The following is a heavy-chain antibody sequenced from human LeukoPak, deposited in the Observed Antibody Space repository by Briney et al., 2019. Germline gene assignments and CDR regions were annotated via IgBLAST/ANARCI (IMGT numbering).Heavy chain of an antibody. V-gene: IGHV3-53*01. Sequence: GGSLRLSCAASGFTVSSNYMSWVRQAPGKGLEWVSVIYSGDSTYYADSVKGRFTISRDNSKNTLYLQMNSLRAEDTAVYYCARATQYYYDSSPYYYGMDVWGQGTAVTVSS. D-gene: IGHD3-22*01. J-gene: IGHJ6*02. CDR3: ARATQYYYDSSPYYYGMDV. CDR1: GFTVSSNY. CDR2: IYSGDST.